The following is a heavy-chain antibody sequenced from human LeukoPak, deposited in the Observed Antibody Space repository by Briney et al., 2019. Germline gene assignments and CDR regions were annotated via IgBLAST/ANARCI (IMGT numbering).Heavy chain of an antibody. CDR3: ARGGAVAGLDY. D-gene: IGHD6-19*01. J-gene: IGHJ4*02. CDR1: GFTFSSYG. CDR2: IWYGGSNK. Sequence: GGSLTLSCAASGFTFSSYGMHWVRQAPGKGLEWVAVIWYGGSNKYYADSVKGRFTISRDNSKNTLYLQMNSLRAEDTAVYYCARGGAVAGLDYWGQGTLVTVSS. V-gene: IGHV3-33*01.